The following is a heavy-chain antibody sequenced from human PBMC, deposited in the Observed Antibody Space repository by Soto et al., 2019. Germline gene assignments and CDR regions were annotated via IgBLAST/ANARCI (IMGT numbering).Heavy chain of an antibody. CDR2: MQPSTGRT. CDR1: GYSFTSLD. CDR3: ARGVSAGVDY. V-gene: IGHV1-8*01. D-gene: IGHD3-10*01. Sequence: QVQLVQSGAEVREPGASVKVSCKASGYSFTSLDINWVRQTAGQGLEWMGWMQPSTGRTGYAQKFQGRVTMTRDTSINTAYVELTTLTSDDTAWYYCARGVSAGVDYWGQGTLVTVSS. J-gene: IGHJ4*02.